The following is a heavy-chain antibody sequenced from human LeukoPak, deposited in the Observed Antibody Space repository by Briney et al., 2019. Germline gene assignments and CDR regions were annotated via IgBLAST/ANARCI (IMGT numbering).Heavy chain of an antibody. CDR3: ARDVGNYDSGTSYFDY. Sequence: GRSLRLSCATSGFTFNSYGFYWVRQAPGKGLEWVALIWDDGSKKYYADSAKGRFTTSRDKSKNTLYLQMNSLAADDTAVYYCARDVGNYDSGTSYFDYWGEGTLVTVSS. V-gene: IGHV3-33*07. D-gene: IGHD3-10*01. CDR2: IWDDGSKK. J-gene: IGHJ4*02. CDR1: GFTFNSYG.